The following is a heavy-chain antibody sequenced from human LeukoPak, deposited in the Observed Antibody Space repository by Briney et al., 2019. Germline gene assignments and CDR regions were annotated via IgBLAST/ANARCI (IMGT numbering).Heavy chain of an antibody. CDR3: AKDLVCCYYGSSLVGVYGMDV. D-gene: IGHD3-10*01. CDR2: IIKYVSNK. V-gene: IGHV3-30*18. Sequence: ALGLSFSAPGFTFSSFGRHWVRQAPGKGRGWGGGIIKYVSNKYYEDSVKGRFTISRDNSKNTLYLQMNSLRAEDTAVYYCAKDLVCCYYGSSLVGVYGMDVWGKGTTVTVSS. J-gene: IGHJ6*04. CDR1: GFTFSSFG.